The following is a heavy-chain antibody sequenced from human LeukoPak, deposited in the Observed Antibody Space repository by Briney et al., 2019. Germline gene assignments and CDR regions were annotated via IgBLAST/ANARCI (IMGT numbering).Heavy chain of an antibody. CDR1: GGSIRSYY. CDR3: ARAPEFSSGWLLDY. J-gene: IGHJ4*02. V-gene: IGHV4-4*07. Sequence: SETLSLTCTVSGGSIRSYYWSWIRQPAEKGLEWIGRIYISGSTNYNPSLKSRVTMSVDTPKNQFSLKLSSVTAADTAMYYCARAPEFSSGWLLDYWGQGTLVTVSS. D-gene: IGHD6-19*01. CDR2: IYISGST.